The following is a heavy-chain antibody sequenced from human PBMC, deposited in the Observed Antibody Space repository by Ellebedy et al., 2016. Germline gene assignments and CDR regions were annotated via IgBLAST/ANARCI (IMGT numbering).Heavy chain of an antibody. CDR1: GFTVSSNY. CDR3: AREGSRRNYYYGMDV. V-gene: IGHV3-66*01. CDR2: IYSGGST. Sequence: GGSLRLSCAASGFTVSSNYMSWVRQAPGKGLEWVSVIYSGGSTYYADSVKGRFTISRDNSKNTLYLQMNSLRAEDTAVYYCAREGSRRNYYYGMDVWGQGTTVTVS. J-gene: IGHJ6*02. D-gene: IGHD3-10*01.